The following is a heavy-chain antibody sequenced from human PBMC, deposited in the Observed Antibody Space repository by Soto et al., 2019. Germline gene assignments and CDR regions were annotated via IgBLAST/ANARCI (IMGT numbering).Heavy chain of an antibody. CDR1: GFTFSDYY. J-gene: IGHJ6*03. V-gene: IGHV3-11*01. CDR2: ISSGGSPI. Sequence: QVQLVESGGGFVKPGGSLRLSCAASGFTFSDYYMSWIRQAPGKGLEWVSYISSGGSPIYYTDSVKGRFTISRDNAENSLSLQMNSLRAEATAVYYCARAPRYCSGGNCYSAGEDHYYSYMDVWGTGTTVTVSS. CDR3: ARAPRYCSGGNCYSAGEDHYYSYMDV. D-gene: IGHD2-15*01.